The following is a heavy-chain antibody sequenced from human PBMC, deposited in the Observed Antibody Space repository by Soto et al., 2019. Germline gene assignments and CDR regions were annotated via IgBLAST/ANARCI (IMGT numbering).Heavy chain of an antibody. CDR2: ISGSGGST. J-gene: IGHJ4*02. Sequence: GGSLRLSCAASGFTFSSYAMSWVRQAPGKGLEWVLAISGSGGSTYYADSVKGRFTISRDNSKNTLYLQMNSLRAEDTAVYYCAKGSNYDILTGDYWGQGTLVTVSS. CDR3: AKGSNYDILTGDY. CDR1: GFTFSSYA. V-gene: IGHV3-23*01. D-gene: IGHD3-9*01.